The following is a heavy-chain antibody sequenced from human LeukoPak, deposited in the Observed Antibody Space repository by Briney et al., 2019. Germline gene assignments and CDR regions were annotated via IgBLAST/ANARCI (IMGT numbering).Heavy chain of an antibody. Sequence: SETLSLTCTVSGGSISSGGYYWSWIRQHPGKGLEWIGYIYYSGSTYYNPSLKSRVTISVDTSKNQFSLKLSSVTAADTAVYYCARGGSYYSYYFDYWGQGTLVTVSS. J-gene: IGHJ4*02. CDR3: ARGGSYYSYYFDY. CDR2: IYYSGST. V-gene: IGHV4-31*03. CDR1: GGSISSGGYY. D-gene: IGHD1-26*01.